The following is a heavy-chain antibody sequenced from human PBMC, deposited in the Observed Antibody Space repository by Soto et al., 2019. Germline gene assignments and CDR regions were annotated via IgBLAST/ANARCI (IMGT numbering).Heavy chain of an antibody. CDR2: MNPNSGNT. Sequence: GASVKVSCKASGYTFTSYDINWVRQATGQGLEWMGWMNPNSGNTGYAQKFQGRVTMTRNTSISTAYMELSSLRSEDTAVYYCARSEVTGTRAHRYGMDVWGQGTTVTVSS. D-gene: IGHD1-7*01. CDR3: ARSEVTGTRAHRYGMDV. J-gene: IGHJ6*02. V-gene: IGHV1-8*01. CDR1: GYTFTSYD.